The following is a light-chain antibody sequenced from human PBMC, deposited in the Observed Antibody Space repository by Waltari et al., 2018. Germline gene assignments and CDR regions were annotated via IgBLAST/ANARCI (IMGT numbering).Light chain of an antibody. CDR1: QSVLYSSNNKNH. V-gene: IGKV4-1*01. CDR3: QQYYATPRT. CDR2: WES. J-gene: IGKJ3*01. Sequence: DIVMTQSPDSLAVSLGERATINCKSSQSVLYSSNNKNHLAWYQQKPGQSPKLLIYWESTRESGVPDRFSGSGSGTDFTLTISSLQAEDVAVYYCQQYYATPRTFGPGTKVDIK.